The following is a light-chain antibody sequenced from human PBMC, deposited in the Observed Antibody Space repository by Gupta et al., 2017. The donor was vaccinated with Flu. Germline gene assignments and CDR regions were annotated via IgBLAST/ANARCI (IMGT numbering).Light chain of an antibody. Sequence: GQTASITCSGDKLGDKYTSWYQQRPGLSPVLVICDGNRRPSGIPERFSGSTSGNTATLTISGTPPLDEADYDCQEWDSSTAECVFGGGTKLTVL. CDR1: KLGDKY. J-gene: IGLJ2*01. V-gene: IGLV3-1*01. CDR2: DGN. CDR3: QEWDSSTAECV.